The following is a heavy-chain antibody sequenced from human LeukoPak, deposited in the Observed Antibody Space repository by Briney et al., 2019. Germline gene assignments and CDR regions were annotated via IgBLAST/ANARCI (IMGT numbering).Heavy chain of an antibody. D-gene: IGHD6-6*01. V-gene: IGHV1-8*01. CDR1: GYTFTSYD. CDR2: MNPNSGNT. J-gene: IGHJ3*02. Sequence: ASVKVSCKASGYTFTSYDINWVRQATGQGLEWMGWMNPNSGNTGYAQKLQGRVTMTTDTSTSTAYMELRSLRSDDTAVYYCARGTIAARNANAFDIWGQGTMVTVSS. CDR3: ARGTIAARNANAFDI.